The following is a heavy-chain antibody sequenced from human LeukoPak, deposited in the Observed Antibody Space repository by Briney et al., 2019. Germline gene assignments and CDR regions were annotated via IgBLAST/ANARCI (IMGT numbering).Heavy chain of an antibody. D-gene: IGHD3-3*01. V-gene: IGHV4-34*01. Sequence: PAETLSLTCAAYGGPFSGYYWSWIRQPPGKGLEWIGQINHSGSTNYNPSLKSRVTISVDTSKNQFSLKLSSVTAADTAVYYCARVHYDFWSGYPTYAFDIWGQGTMVTVSS. J-gene: IGHJ3*02. CDR3: ARVHYDFWSGYPTYAFDI. CDR1: GGPFSGYY. CDR2: INHSGST.